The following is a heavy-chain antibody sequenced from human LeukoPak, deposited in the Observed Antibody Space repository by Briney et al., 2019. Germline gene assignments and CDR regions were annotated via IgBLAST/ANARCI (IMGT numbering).Heavy chain of an antibody. Sequence: GGSLRLSCAASGFTFSDYYMSWIRQAPGKGLEWVSYISSSGSTIYYADSVKGRFTISRDNAKNSLYLQMNSLKTEDTAVYYCTTDLVLRYFDWLFPEDRSEDAFDIWGQGTMVTVSS. J-gene: IGHJ3*02. CDR1: GFTFSDYY. D-gene: IGHD3-9*01. CDR2: ISSSGSTI. CDR3: TTDLVLRYFDWLFPEDRSEDAFDI. V-gene: IGHV3-11*01.